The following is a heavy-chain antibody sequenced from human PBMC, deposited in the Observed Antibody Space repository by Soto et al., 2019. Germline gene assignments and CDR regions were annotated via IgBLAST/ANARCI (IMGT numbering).Heavy chain of an antibody. Sequence: VHLVESGGGLVQPGGSLRLSCVGSEFTFSNYWMTWVRQAPGKGLEWVANINGDGSEKYHVDSVRGRFTVSRDNAKNSLHLHMNSLRDEDTAVYYCASAGSSYVEGAYWGQGTLVTVSS. D-gene: IGHD3-16*01. CDR1: EFTFSNYW. V-gene: IGHV3-7*01. CDR3: ASAGSSYVEGAY. CDR2: INGDGSEK. J-gene: IGHJ4*02.